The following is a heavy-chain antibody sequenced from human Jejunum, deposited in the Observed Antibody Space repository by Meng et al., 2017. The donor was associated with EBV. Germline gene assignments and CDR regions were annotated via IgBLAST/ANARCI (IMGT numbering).Heavy chain of an antibody. CDR2: INHSGST. D-gene: IGHD3-16*02. J-gene: IGHJ4*02. V-gene: IGHV4-34*01. CDR3: ARVAFSYTTRSLDS. Sequence: HQGGAGLLKPSETLSLTCAVYRGSFSGYYWSWIRQHPGKGLEWIGEINHSGSTNYNPSLRSRVTISVETSKNQFSLRLNSVTAADTAVYYCARVAFSYTTRSLDSWGQGTLVTVSS. CDR1: RGSFSGYY.